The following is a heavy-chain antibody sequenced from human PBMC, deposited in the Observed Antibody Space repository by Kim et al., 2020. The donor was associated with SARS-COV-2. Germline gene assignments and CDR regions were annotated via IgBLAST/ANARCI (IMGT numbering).Heavy chain of an antibody. CDR1: GFTFSGYA. Sequence: GGSLRLSCAASGFTFSGYAMTWVRQAPGKGLEWVLAISGSGANTYYADSVKGRFTISRDNSKNTLYLQMNSLRAEDTAVYFCAKALNVNTENYYATFDFWGQGTLVTVSS. CDR2: ISGSGANT. J-gene: IGHJ4*02. CDR3: AKALNVNTENYYATFDF. V-gene: IGHV3-23*01. D-gene: IGHD1-26*01.